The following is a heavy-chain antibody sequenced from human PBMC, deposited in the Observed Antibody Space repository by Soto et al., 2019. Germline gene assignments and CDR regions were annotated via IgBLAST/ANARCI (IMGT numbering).Heavy chain of an antibody. CDR3: ARTRFHYGVY. V-gene: IGHV3-11*01. D-gene: IGHD2-8*01. CDR2: ISSSGGAT. Sequence: QVQLVESWGGLVEPGGSLRLSCAISGFSFSDYFMSCIRQAPGKGLEWISEISSSGGATYYSDSLKGRFTISRDNAKDILYLEMNSLRPDDTAVYYCARTRFHYGVYWGQGAPVTVS. J-gene: IGHJ4*02. CDR1: GFSFSDYF.